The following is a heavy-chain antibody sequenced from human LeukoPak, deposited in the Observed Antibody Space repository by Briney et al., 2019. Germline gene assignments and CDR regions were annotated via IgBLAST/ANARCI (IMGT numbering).Heavy chain of an antibody. Sequence: SGGSLRLSCAASGFAFSSQAMGWVRQAPGQGLEWVANIHEDGSDKYYVDSVKGRFTISRDNAKNSVYLQMNGLRAEDTAVYYCARILRLHTPRTFDIWGQGTMVTVSS. CDR2: IHEDGSDK. CDR3: ARILRLHTPRTFDI. V-gene: IGHV3-7*05. D-gene: IGHD5-24*01. CDR1: GFAFSSQA. J-gene: IGHJ3*02.